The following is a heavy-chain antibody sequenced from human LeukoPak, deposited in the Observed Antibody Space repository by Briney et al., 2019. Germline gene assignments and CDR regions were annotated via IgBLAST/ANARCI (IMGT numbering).Heavy chain of an antibody. J-gene: IGHJ6*03. CDR2: ISSSSSTI. Sequence: PGGSLRLSCAASGFTFSSYWMSWVRQAPGKGLEWVSYISSSSSTIYYADSVKGRFTISRDNAKNSLYLQMNSLRAEDTAVYYCAREHAHPPGAYYYYYYMDVWGKGTTVTVSS. CDR1: GFTFSSYW. CDR3: AREHAHPPGAYYYYYYMDV. D-gene: IGHD3-10*01. V-gene: IGHV3-48*01.